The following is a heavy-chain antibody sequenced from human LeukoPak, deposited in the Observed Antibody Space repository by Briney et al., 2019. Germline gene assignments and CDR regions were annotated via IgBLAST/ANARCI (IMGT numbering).Heavy chain of an antibody. CDR3: ARDRDSSGYYMISGFDP. CDR2: VSYDGSNK. V-gene: IGHV3-30-3*01. D-gene: IGHD3-3*01. J-gene: IGHJ5*02. Sequence: GRSLRLSCAASGFIFSSYATHWVRQAPGKGLEWVAVVSYDGSNKNYADSVRGRFTISRDNSRNTLYLQMNSLRVEDTAVYYRARDRDSSGYYMISGFDPWGQGTLVTVSS. CDR1: GFIFSSYA.